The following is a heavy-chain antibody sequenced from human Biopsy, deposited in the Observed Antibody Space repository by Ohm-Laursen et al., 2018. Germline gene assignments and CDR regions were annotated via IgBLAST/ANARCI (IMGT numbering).Heavy chain of an antibody. J-gene: IGHJ4*02. CDR3: ARSMTTMVRRRSYYFDY. V-gene: IGHV3-9*01. CDR2: INWNSDNL. CDR1: GFIFGDYA. Sequence: RSLRLSCSASGFIFGDYAMHWVRQAPGKGLEWVSGINWNSDNLGYVGSVKGRFTISRDSAKSSLYLQMNSLRAEDTAVYYCARSMTTMVRRRSYYFDYWGQGTLVTVSP. D-gene: IGHD3-10*01.